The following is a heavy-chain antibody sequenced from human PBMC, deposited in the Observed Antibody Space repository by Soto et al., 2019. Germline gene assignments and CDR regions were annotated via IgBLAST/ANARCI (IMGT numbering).Heavy chain of an antibody. Sequence: GGSLRLSWAASGFTLSSYWMSWVRQAPGKGLEWVANIKQDGSEKYYVDSVKGRFTISRDNAKNSLYLQMNSLRAEDTAVYYCARDGDVNYFDYWGQGTLVTVS. CDR3: ARDGDVNYFDY. CDR1: GFTLSSYW. J-gene: IGHJ4*02. V-gene: IGHV3-7*01. D-gene: IGHD7-27*01. CDR2: IKQDGSEK.